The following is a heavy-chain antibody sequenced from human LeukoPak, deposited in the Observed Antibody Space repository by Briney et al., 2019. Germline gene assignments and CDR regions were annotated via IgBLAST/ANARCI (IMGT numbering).Heavy chain of an antibody. J-gene: IGHJ4*02. CDR2: IIPILGIA. Sequence: ASVKVSCKASGGTSSSYTISWVRQAPGQGLEWMGRIIPILGIANYAQKFQGRVTITADKSTSTAYMELSSLRSEDTAVYYCAREGGGITMMGGYYFDYWGQGTLVTVSS. V-gene: IGHV1-69*04. CDR1: GGTSSSYT. CDR3: AREGGGITMMGGYYFDY. D-gene: IGHD3-22*01.